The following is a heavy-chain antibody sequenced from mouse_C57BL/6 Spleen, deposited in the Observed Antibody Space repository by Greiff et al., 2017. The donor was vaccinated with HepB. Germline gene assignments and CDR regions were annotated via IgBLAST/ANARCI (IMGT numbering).Heavy chain of an antibody. V-gene: IGHV1-64*01. D-gene: IGHD3-2*02. J-gene: IGHJ2*01. CDR3: ARSMGSSGYGYYFDY. CDR2: IHPNSGST. Sequence: QVQLQQPGAELVKPGASVKLSCKASGYTFTSYWMHWVKQRPGQGLEWIGMIHPNSGSTNYNEKFKSKATLTVDKSSSTAYMQLSSLTSEDSAVYYCARSMGSSGYGYYFDYWGQGTTLTVSS. CDR1: GYTFTSYW.